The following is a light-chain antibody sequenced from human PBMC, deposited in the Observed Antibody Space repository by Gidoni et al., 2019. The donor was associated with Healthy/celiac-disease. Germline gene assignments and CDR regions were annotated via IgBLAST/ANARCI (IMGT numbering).Light chain of an antibody. Sequence: DIVMTHSPDPLAVSLGQRATINCQSSQSVLHFPNNKNYLAWYQQKPGQPHKLLIYWAPTREAGVPDRFSGSGSGADFTLTISSLQAEDVAVYYCQQYYSTPPTFGQGTKLEIK. CDR3: QQYYSTPPT. CDR1: QSVLHFPNNKNY. CDR2: WAP. J-gene: IGKJ2*01. V-gene: IGKV4-1*01.